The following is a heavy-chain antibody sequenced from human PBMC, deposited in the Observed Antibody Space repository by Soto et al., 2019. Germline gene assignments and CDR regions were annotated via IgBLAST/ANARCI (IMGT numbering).Heavy chain of an antibody. Sequence: QVQLVQSGAEVKKPGASVKVSCKASGYTFTSYGISWVRQAPGQGLEWMGWISAYNGNTNYAQKLQGRVTMTTDTSTRTAYLELRSLRSDDTAVYYCARDRSPIVLVPGATNYYYYGMDVWGQGTTVTVSS. CDR1: GYTFTSYG. J-gene: IGHJ6*02. D-gene: IGHD2-2*01. CDR2: ISAYNGNT. V-gene: IGHV1-18*01. CDR3: ARDRSPIVLVPGATNYYYYGMDV.